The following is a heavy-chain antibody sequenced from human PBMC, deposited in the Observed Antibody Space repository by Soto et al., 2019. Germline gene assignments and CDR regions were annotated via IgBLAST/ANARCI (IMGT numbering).Heavy chain of an antibody. CDR1: GFTFTSSA. D-gene: IGHD3-22*01. V-gene: IGHV1-58*01. CDR3: AADNMIVSYVMDV. Sequence: QMQLVQSGPEVKKPGTSVKVSCKASGFTFTSSAVQWVRQARGQRLEWIGWIVVGSGNTNYAQKFQERVTITRDMSTSTAYMALSSLRSEDTAVYYCAADNMIVSYVMDVWGQGTTVTVSS. J-gene: IGHJ6*02. CDR2: IVVGSGNT.